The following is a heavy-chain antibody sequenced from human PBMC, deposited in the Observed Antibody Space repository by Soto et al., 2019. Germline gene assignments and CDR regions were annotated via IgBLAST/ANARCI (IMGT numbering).Heavy chain of an antibody. V-gene: IGHV4-34*01. J-gene: IGHJ4*02. Sequence: SETLSLTCAVYGGSFSGYYWSWIRQPPGKGLEWIGEINHSGSTNYNPSLKSRVTISVDTSKNQFSLKLSSVTAADTAVYYCEITNGGRLDYWGQGTLVTVSS. CDR1: GGSFSGYY. D-gene: IGHD2-8*01. CDR3: EITNGGRLDY. CDR2: INHSGST.